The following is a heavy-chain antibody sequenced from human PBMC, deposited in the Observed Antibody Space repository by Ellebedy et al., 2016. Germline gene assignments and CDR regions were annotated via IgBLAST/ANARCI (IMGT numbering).Heavy chain of an antibody. J-gene: IGHJ6*02. CDR2: ISGSGGST. CDR3: YYYYYGMDV. Sequence: GGSLRLSCAASGFTVSSSYVSWVRQAPGKGLEWVSAISGSGGSTYYADSVKGRFPISRDNSKKTLYLQMNSLRAEDTAVYYCYYYYYGMDVWGQGTTVTVS. V-gene: IGHV3-23*01. CDR1: GFTVSSSY.